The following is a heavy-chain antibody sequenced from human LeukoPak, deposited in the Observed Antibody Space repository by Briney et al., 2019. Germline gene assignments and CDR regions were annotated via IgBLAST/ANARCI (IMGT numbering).Heavy chain of an antibody. Sequence: GGSLRLSCAASGFTFSSYAMSWVRQAPGKGLEWVSAISGSGGSTYYADSVKGRFTISRDNSKSTLYLEMNSLRVEDTAVYYCTKVRSGSSNWALQLFDNWGQGALVTVSS. CDR1: GFTFSSYA. J-gene: IGHJ4*02. CDR3: TKVRSGSSNWALQLFDN. CDR2: ISGSGGST. V-gene: IGHV3-23*01. D-gene: IGHD4-11*01.